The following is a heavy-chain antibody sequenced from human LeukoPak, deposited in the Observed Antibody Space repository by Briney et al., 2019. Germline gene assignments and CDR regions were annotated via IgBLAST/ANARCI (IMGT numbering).Heavy chain of an antibody. CDR1: GGTFSSYA. J-gene: IGHJ6*02. CDR3: ARDVMGYGMDV. CDR2: IIPTLGTA. V-gene: IGHV1-69*13. D-gene: IGHD2-21*01. Sequence: ASVKVSCKASGGTFSSYAISWVRQAPGQGLEWMGGIIPTLGTANYAQKFQGRVTITADESTSTAYMELSSLRSEDTAVYYCARDVMGYGMDVWGQGTTVTVSS.